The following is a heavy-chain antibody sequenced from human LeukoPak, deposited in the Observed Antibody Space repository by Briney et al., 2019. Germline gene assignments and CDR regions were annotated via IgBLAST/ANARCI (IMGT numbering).Heavy chain of an antibody. CDR1: GFTFSNYW. V-gene: IGHV3-74*01. CDR3: ATKQWLAPPPDS. Sequence: GGSLRLSCAASGFTFSNYWMLWVRQAPGKGLESVSRINTDGTVTTYADSVKGRFTVSRDNADNTMFLQMNGVRDEDTAVYYCATKQWLAPPPDSWGQGTPVTVSS. J-gene: IGHJ4*02. CDR2: INTDGTVT. D-gene: IGHD6-19*01.